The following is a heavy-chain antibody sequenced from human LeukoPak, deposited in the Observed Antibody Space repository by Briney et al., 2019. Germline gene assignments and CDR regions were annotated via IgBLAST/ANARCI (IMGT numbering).Heavy chain of an antibody. J-gene: IGHJ4*02. CDR2: ISGSGGST. CDR3: ATGTYSSSDY. Sequence: GGSLRLSCAASGFTFSTYTMSWVRQAPGKGLEWVSGISGSGGSTYYADSVKGRFTISRDNSKNTLYLQMNSLRAEDTAVYYCATGTYSSSDYWGQGTLVTVSS. CDR1: GFTFSTYT. V-gene: IGHV3-23*01. D-gene: IGHD6-13*01.